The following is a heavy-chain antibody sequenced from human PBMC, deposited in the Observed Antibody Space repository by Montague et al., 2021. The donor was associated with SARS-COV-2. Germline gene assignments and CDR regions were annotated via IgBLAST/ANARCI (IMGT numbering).Heavy chain of an antibody. J-gene: IGHJ6*02. V-gene: IGHV4-39*06. CDR2: LNHSGST. D-gene: IGHD2-2*01. Sequence: SETLSLTCTVSGGSISSSNYYWSGNRQPPGMDLVWIVELNHSGSTNYNLSLQSRVTISVDTSKDQVPLKLSTVSAADTAVYYCTREGYQVLWSHYYYYGMDVWGQGTTVTVSS. CDR3: TREGYQVLWSHYYYYGMDV. CDR1: GGSISSSNYY.